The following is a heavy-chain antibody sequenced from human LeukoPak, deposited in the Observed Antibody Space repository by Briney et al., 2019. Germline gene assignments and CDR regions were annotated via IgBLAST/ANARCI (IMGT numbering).Heavy chain of an antibody. CDR2: IHMTRRT. J-gene: IGHJ4*02. CDR3: TSYDAKVAPFDL. Sequence: SETLSLTCTVSGVSFSSFQWSWIRQSQVRGLEWIGNIHMTRRTDYNPSLKSRVTISVDTSKSQFSLLVTSVSAADTAIYCATSYDAKVAPFDLLGQGILVTVSS. CDR1: GVSFSSFQ. D-gene: IGHD2-8*01. V-gene: IGHV4-4*09.